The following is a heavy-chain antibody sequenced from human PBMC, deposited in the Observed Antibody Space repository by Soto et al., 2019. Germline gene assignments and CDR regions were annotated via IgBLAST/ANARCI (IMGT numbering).Heavy chain of an antibody. CDR1: GYIFSTNW. D-gene: IGHD3-10*01. V-gene: IGHV5-51*01. CDR2: IFPADSDI. CDR3: AKHNYFGSGSSFYYYISDL. J-gene: IGHJ6*02. Sequence: PGESLKISCKASGYIFSTNWIACVRHVPGKGLEWMGSIFPADSDIRYNPSFQGQVTISVDKSIDTAYLQWSSLKATDTGTFYCAKHNYFGSGSSFYYYISDLWGQGTTVTVS.